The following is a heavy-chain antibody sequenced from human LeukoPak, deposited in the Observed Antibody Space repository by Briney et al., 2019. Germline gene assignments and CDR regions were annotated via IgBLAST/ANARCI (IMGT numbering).Heavy chain of an antibody. CDR3: ASLHQVGL. CDR1: GFTFSSYT. D-gene: IGHD3/OR15-3a*01. CDR2: ISYDEDNK. V-gene: IGHV3-30*04. J-gene: IGHJ4*02. Sequence: GGSLRLSCAASGFTFSSYTMHWVRQAPGKGLEWVAVISYDEDNKYYADSVKGRFTISRDNSKNTVYLQMNSLRTEDTAVYYCASLHQVGLWGQGTLVTVSS.